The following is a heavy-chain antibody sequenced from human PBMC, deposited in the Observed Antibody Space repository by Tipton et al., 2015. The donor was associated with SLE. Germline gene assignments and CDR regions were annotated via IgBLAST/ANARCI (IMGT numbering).Heavy chain of an antibody. J-gene: IGHJ4*02. V-gene: IGHV1-18*04. CDR3: ATDRGHSSRPYYFDY. D-gene: IGHD6-13*01. CDR2: ISAYNGNT. Sequence: QSGAEVKEPGASVKVSCKTSGYTFMNYYIHWVRQAPGQGLEWMGWISAYNGNTNYAQRLQGRVTMTTDTSTSTAYMELRSLRSDDTAVYYCATDRGHSSRPYYFDYWSQGTLVTFSS. CDR1: GYTFMNYY.